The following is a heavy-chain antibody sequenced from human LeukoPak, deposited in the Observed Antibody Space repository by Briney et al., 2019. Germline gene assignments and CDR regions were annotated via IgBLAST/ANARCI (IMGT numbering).Heavy chain of an antibody. CDR1: GYTFTGHY. V-gene: IGHV1-2*02. Sequence: ASVKVSCTASGYTFTGHYLHWVRQAPGQELEWMGWIHPNSDGTSYAQKFQGRVTMTRDTSTSTAYMELTRLMSDDTAVYYCARGGCRGDCIPFENWGQGTLVTVSS. J-gene: IGHJ4*02. CDR3: ARGGCRGDCIPFEN. CDR2: IHPNSDGT. D-gene: IGHD2-21*02.